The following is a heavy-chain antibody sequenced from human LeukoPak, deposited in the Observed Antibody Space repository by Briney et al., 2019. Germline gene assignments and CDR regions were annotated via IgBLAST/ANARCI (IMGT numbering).Heavy chain of an antibody. J-gene: IGHJ4*02. Sequence: SVKVSCKASAYTFTNYDITWVRQAPGQGLEWMGWISPNNGITHYAQNLQGRVTMTTDTSANTAYMDLRSLRSDDTAVYYCARGGSGWSRDYWGQGTLVTVSS. V-gene: IGHV1-18*01. CDR2: ISPNNGIT. D-gene: IGHD6-19*01. CDR1: AYTFTNYD. CDR3: ARGGSGWSRDY.